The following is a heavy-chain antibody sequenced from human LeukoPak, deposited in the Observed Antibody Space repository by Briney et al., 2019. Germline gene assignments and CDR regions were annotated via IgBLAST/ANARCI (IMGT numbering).Heavy chain of an antibody. Sequence: GGSLSLSCAASGFIVRSYWMSWVRQAPGKGLEWVANIKQDGSEKYYVDSVKGRFTISRDDARNSLSLQMSSLRAEDTAIYYCARKLQNFGMDVWGQGTTVTVSS. V-gene: IGHV3-7*04. D-gene: IGHD4-11*01. CDR1: GFIVRSYW. CDR3: ARKLQNFGMDV. J-gene: IGHJ6*02. CDR2: IKQDGSEK.